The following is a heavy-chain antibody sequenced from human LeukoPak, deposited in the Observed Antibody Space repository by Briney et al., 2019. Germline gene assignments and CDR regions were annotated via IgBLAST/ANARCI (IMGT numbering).Heavy chain of an antibody. Sequence: SETLSLTCTVSGGSISSYYWSWIRQPPGKGLEWIGYIYYSGSTNYNPSLKSRVTISVDTSKNQFPLKLSSVTAADTAVYYCASNDGYNAFDYWGQGTLVTVSS. CDR3: ASNDGYNAFDY. D-gene: IGHD5-24*01. V-gene: IGHV4-59*01. J-gene: IGHJ4*02. CDR2: IYYSGST. CDR1: GGSISSYY.